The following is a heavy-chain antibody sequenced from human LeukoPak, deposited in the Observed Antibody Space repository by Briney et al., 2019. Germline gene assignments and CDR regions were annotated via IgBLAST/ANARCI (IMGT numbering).Heavy chain of an antibody. J-gene: IGHJ5*02. V-gene: IGHV5-51*01. Sequence: GESLKISCQGFGYSFTSYWIGWVREMPGKGMEWMGVIYPGDSRIRYNPSFQGQVTISVDKSISTAYLQWVSLRASDSAMYYCACRDLTSTWSFPWGQGTLVTVSS. CDR2: IYPGDSRI. D-gene: IGHD6-13*01. CDR3: ACRDLTSTWSFP. CDR1: GYSFTSYW.